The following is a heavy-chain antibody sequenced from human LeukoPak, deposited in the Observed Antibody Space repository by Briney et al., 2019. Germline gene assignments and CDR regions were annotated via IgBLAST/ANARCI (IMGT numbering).Heavy chain of an antibody. J-gene: IGHJ3*02. Sequence: SETLSLTCAVYGGSFSGYYWSWIRQPPGKGLVWIGEINHSGSTNYNPSLKSRVTISVDTSKNQFSLKLSPVTAADTAVYYCARRGRGYCSSTSCYRAGAFDIWGQGTMVTVSS. CDR3: ARRGRGYCSSTSCYRAGAFDI. CDR1: GGSFSGYY. D-gene: IGHD2-2*02. CDR2: INHSGST. V-gene: IGHV4-34*01.